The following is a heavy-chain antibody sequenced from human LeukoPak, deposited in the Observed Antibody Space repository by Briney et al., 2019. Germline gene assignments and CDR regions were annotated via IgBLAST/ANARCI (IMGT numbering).Heavy chain of an antibody. D-gene: IGHD2-15*01. V-gene: IGHV3-21*01. CDR2: ISSSSSYI. J-gene: IGHJ4*02. CDR1: GFTFSSYS. Sequence: GGSLRLSCAASGFTFSSYSMNWVRQALGKGLEWVSSISSSSSYIYYADSVKGRFTISRDNAKNSLYLQMNSLRAEDTAVYYCAREYCSGGSCSDYWGQGTLVTVSS. CDR3: AREYCSGGSCSDY.